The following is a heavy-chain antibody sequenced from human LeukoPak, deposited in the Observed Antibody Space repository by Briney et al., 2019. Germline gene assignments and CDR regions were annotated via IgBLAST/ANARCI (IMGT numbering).Heavy chain of an antibody. CDR2: FIPMFGTG. V-gene: IGHV1-69*01. D-gene: IGHD5-18*01. J-gene: IGHJ6*03. CDR1: GNTFNNYA. Sequence: SVKVPCKASGNTFNNYAISWVRQAPRQGLEWMGGFIPMFGTGNYAQKFQGRVTITADESTSTAYMELSSLRSEDTAVYYCGRVTATGKDYYSYYMDVWGKGTTVTVSS. CDR3: GRVTATGKDYYSYYMDV.